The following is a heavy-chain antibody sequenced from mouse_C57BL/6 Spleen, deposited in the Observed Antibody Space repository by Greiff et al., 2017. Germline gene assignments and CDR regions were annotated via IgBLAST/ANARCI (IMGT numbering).Heavy chain of an antibody. Sequence: QVQLQQPGAELVKPGASVKLSCKASGYTFTSYWMQWVKQRPGQGLEWIGEIDPSDSYPNYNQKVKGKATLTVDTSSSTAYMQLSSLTSEDSAVYYCARHGSSYVGVGFAYWGQGTLVTVSA. V-gene: IGHV1-50*01. CDR1: GYTFTSYW. CDR2: IDPSDSYP. D-gene: IGHD1-1*01. CDR3: ARHGSSYVGVGFAY. J-gene: IGHJ3*01.